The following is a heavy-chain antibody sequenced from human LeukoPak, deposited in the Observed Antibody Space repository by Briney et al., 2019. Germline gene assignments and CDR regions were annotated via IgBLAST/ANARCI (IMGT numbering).Heavy chain of an antibody. J-gene: IGHJ6*02. D-gene: IGHD3-22*01. Sequence: GGSLRLSCAASGFIFSGSAMHWVRQASGKGLEWVGRIRTKANSYATAYAASVKGRFTISRDDSKNTAYLQMNSLKTEDTAVYYCTYDSSGYDYSYYHGLGVWGQGTTVTVSS. CDR2: IRTKANSYAT. CDR1: GFIFSGSA. CDR3: TYDSSGYDYSYYHGLGV. V-gene: IGHV3-73*01.